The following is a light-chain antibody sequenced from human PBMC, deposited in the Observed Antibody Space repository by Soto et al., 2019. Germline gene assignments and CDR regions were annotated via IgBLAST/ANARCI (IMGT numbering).Light chain of an antibody. CDR3: QQYNSYPLT. CDR1: QSISSW. J-gene: IGKJ4*01. CDR2: KAS. Sequence: DIQMTQSPSTLSGSVGDRVTITCRATQSISSWLAWYQQKPGEAPQLLIYKASNLESGVPSRFSGSGSGTDFTLTISSLQPDDFATYYCQQYNSYPLTFGGGTKVDI. V-gene: IGKV1-5*03.